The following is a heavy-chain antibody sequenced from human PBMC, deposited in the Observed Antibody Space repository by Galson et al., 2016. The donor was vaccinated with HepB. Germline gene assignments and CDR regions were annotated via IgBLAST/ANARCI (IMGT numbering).Heavy chain of an antibody. Sequence: SLRLSCAGSGFIFGTYSMNWVRQAPGKGLEWVSYISSSSSTIYYADSVKGRFTISRDNAKNSLYLHMNSLRDEDTAVYYCARWLKGSIMITNNYHYYYGMDAWGQGTTVTVSS. D-gene: IGHD3-16*01. CDR1: GFIFGTYS. J-gene: IGHJ6*02. CDR3: ARWLKGSIMITNNYHYYYGMDA. CDR2: ISSSSSTI. V-gene: IGHV3-48*02.